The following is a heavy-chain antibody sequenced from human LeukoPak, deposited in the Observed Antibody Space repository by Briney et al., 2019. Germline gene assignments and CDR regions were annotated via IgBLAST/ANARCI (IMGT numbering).Heavy chain of an antibody. Sequence: GGSLRLSCAASGFTVSSNYMNWVRQAPGKGLEWVSVIYSGGSTYYADSVEGRFTISRDNSKNTLYLQMNSLRAEDTAVYYCARMGIGGNSDYYYGMDVWGQGTTVTVSS. CDR1: GFTVSSNY. V-gene: IGHV3-53*01. CDR3: ARMGIGGNSDYYYGMDV. J-gene: IGHJ6*02. D-gene: IGHD4-23*01. CDR2: IYSGGST.